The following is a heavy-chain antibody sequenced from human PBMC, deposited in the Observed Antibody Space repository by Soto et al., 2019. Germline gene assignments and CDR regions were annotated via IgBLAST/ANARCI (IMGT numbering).Heavy chain of an antibody. CDR3: TTGLYYYDSSGYTYYFDY. D-gene: IGHD3-22*01. V-gene: IGHV3-15*07. CDR1: GFTFSNAW. J-gene: IGHJ4*02. CDR2: IKSKTDGGTT. Sequence: GGSLRLSCAASGFTFSNAWMNWVRQAPGKGLEWVGRIKSKTDGGTTDYAAPVKGRFTISRDDSKNTLYLQMNSLKTEDTAVYYCTTGLYYYDSSGYTYYFDYWGQGTLVTVSS.